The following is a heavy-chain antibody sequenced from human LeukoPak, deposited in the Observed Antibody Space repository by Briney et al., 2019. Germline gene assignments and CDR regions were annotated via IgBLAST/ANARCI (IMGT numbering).Heavy chain of an antibody. CDR1: GYTFTGYY. CDR3: ARDGSGVWFDY. D-gene: IGHD3-10*01. V-gene: IGHV1-2*02. Sequence: ASVKVSCKASGYTFTGYYMHWVRQAPGQGLEWMGWINPISGGTNYAQKLQGRVTLTTDTSTSTAYMELRSLRSDDTAVYYCARDGSGVWFDYWGQGTLVTVSS. J-gene: IGHJ4*02. CDR2: INPISGGT.